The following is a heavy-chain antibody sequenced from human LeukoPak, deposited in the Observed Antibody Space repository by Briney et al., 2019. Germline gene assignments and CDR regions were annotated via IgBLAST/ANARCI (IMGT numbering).Heavy chain of an antibody. Sequence: SETLSLTCTVSGGSISSGSYYWSWIRQPAGKGLEWIGRIYTSGSTNYNPSLKSRVTISVDTSKNQFSLKLSSVTAADTAVYYCARDLNWFDPWGQGTLVTVSS. CDR2: IYTSGST. V-gene: IGHV4-61*02. J-gene: IGHJ5*02. CDR3: ARDLNWFDP. CDR1: GGSISSGSYY.